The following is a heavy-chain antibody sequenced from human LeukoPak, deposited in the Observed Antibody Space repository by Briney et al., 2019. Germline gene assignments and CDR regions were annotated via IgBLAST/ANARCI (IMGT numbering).Heavy chain of an antibody. J-gene: IGHJ4*02. Sequence: ASVKVSCKASGYTFTSYGISWVGQAPGQWLEWMGWISAYNGNTNYAQKLQGRVTMTTDTSTSTAYMELRSLRSDDTAVYYCARDWEVAIHRPIDYWGQGTLVTVSS. CDR2: ISAYNGNT. CDR1: GYTFTSYG. V-gene: IGHV1-18*01. CDR3: ARDWEVAIHRPIDY. D-gene: IGHD5-12*01.